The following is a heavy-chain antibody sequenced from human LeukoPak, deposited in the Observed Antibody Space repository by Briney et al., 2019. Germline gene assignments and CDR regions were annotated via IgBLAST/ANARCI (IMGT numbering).Heavy chain of an antibody. CDR3: ARDFGYCGGDCYPGGEDYYYYYGMDV. V-gene: IGHV1-18*01. Sequence: ASVKVSCKASGYTFTSYGISWVRHAPGQGLEWMGWISAYNGNTNYAQKLQGRVTMTTDTSTTTAYMELRSLRSDDTAVYYCARDFGYCGGDCYPGGEDYYYYYGMDVWGQGTTVTVSS. J-gene: IGHJ6*02. CDR2: ISAYNGNT. CDR1: GYTFTSYG. D-gene: IGHD2-21*02.